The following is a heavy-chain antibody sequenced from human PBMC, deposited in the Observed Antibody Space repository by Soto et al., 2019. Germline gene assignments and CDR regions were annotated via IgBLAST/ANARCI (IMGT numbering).Heavy chain of an antibody. CDR3: ARQVGRQQLAYYYYGMDV. D-gene: IGHD6-13*01. CDR2: ISAYNGNT. V-gene: IGHV1-18*01. Sequence: ASVKVSCKASGYTFTSYGISWVRQAPGQGLEWMGWISAYNGNTNYAQKLQGRVTMTTDTSTSTAYMELRSLRSDGTAVYYCARQVGRQQLAYYYYGMDVWGQGTTVTVSS. CDR1: GYTFTSYG. J-gene: IGHJ6*02.